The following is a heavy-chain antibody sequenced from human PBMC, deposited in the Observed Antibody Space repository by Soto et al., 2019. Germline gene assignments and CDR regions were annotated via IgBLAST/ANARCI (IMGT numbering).Heavy chain of an antibody. CDR1: GFTFNNYA. D-gene: IGHD3-10*01. Sequence: EVQLLESGGGLVQPGVSLRLSCAASGFTFNNYAMTFVRQAPGKGLAWVSAISGGGDTTSYAESVKVRFTVSRDGSKNTQYLQMSSLRAEDTALYYCAKGRGGSGSLTPRVDCWGQGTLVTVSS. CDR3: AKGRGGSGSLTPRVDC. J-gene: IGHJ4*02. CDR2: ISGGGDTT. V-gene: IGHV3-23*01.